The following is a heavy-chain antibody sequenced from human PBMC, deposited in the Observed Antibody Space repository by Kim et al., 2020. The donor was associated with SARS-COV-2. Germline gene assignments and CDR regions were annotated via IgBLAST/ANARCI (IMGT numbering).Heavy chain of an antibody. CDR2: ISAHNGNT. D-gene: IGHD3-10*01. V-gene: IGHV1-18*01. J-gene: IGHJ5*02. Sequence: ASVKVSCQASGYIFANNAITWVRQAPGQGLEWMGWISAHNGNTKSAQKFEGRVTMTTDTSTSTAYMELTGLRSDDTAVYYCARRLWFGEYMGFDPWGQGTLVSVSS. CDR3: ARRLWFGEYMGFDP. CDR1: GYIFANNA.